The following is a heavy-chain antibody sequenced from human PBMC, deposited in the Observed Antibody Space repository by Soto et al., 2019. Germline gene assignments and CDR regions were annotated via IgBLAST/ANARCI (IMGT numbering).Heavy chain of an antibody. CDR1: GGSIRSSDYY. CDR2: VYYSESA. V-gene: IGHV4-30-4*01. Sequence: QVQLQESGPGLVKPSQTLSLTCTVSGGSIRSSDYYWSWIRQPPGKGLEWIGYVYYSESAYYNPSLQSRGFISIDTSKNQFSLTRSSVTAADTAVYYCARVIITATGTSGFDSWGQGTLVTVSS. CDR3: ARVIITATGTSGFDS. J-gene: IGHJ4*02. D-gene: IGHD6-13*01.